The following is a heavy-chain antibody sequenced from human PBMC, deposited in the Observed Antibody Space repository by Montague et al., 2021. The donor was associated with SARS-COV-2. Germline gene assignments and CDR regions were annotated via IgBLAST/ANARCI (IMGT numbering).Heavy chain of an antibody. CDR2: IYSGGGT. J-gene: IGHJ6*02. CDR1: GFTVSSNY. CDR3: ARDVSPIGLMDV. Sequence: SLRLSCAASGFTVSSNYMSWVRQAPGKGLECVSVIYSGGGTYYADSVKGRFTISRDNSKNTLYLQMNSLRAEDTAVDYCARDVSPIGLMDVWGQGTTVTVSS. V-gene: IGHV3-53*01.